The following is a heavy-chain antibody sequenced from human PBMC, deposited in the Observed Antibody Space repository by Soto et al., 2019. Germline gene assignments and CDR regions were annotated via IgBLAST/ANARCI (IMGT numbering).Heavy chain of an antibody. CDR1: GYTFTSYA. J-gene: IGHJ5*02. D-gene: IGHD3-10*01. CDR2: INAGNGNT. V-gene: IGHV1-3*01. CDR3: AREGDAPYYGSGTDP. Sequence: QVQLVQSGAEVKKPGASVKVSCKASGYTFTSYAMHWVRQAPGQRREWMGWINAGNGNTKYSQKFQGRVTITRDTSASTAYMELSSLRSEDTAVYYCAREGDAPYYGSGTDPWGQGTLVTVSS.